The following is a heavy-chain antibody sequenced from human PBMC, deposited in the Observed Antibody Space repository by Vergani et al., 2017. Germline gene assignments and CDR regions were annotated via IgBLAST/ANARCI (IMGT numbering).Heavy chain of an antibody. Sequence: QVQLVQSGAEVKKPGSSVKVSCKASGGTFSSYAISWVRQAPGQGLEWMGGIIPIFGTANYAQKFQGRVTITADESTSTAYMELSSLRSEDTAVYYCAGARDCSSTSCYTNYFDYWGQGTLVTVSS. CDR3: AGARDCSSTSCYTNYFDY. D-gene: IGHD2-2*02. V-gene: IGHV1-69*01. CDR1: GGTFSSYA. J-gene: IGHJ4*02. CDR2: IIPIFGTA.